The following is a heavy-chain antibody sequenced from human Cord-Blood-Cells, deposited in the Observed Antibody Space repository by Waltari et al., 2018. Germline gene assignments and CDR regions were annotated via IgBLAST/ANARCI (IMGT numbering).Heavy chain of an antibody. CDR1: GFTFSSYE. CDR2: ISSSGSTI. J-gene: IGHJ4*02. Sequence: EVQLVESGGGLVQPGGSLRLSCAASGFTFSSYEVTWVRQAPGKGLELVSYISSSGSTIYYADSVKGRFTISRDNAKNSLYLQMNSLRAEDTAVYYCARGCSGGSCYFDYWGQGTLVTVSS. D-gene: IGHD2-15*01. V-gene: IGHV3-48*03. CDR3: ARGCSGGSCYFDY.